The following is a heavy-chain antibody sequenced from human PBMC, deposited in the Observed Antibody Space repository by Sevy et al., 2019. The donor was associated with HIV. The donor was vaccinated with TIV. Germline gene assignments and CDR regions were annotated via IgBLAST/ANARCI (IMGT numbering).Heavy chain of an antibody. CDR2: IYTSGST. D-gene: IGHD2-21*02. CDR3: GRGGGNSFLDAFDI. J-gene: IGHJ3*02. CDR1: GGSISSGSYY. V-gene: IGHV4-61*02. Sequence: SETLSLTCTVSGGSISSGSYYWSWIRQPAGKGLEWIWRIYTSGSTNYNPSLKSRVTISVDTSKNQFSLKLSSVTAADTAVYYCGRGGGNSFLDAFDIWGQGTMVTVSS.